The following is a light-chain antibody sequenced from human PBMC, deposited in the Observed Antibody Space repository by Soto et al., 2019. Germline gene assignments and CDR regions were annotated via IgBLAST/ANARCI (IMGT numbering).Light chain of an antibody. CDR2: GIS. CDR1: QSVNSN. J-gene: IGKJ5*01. V-gene: IGKV3D-15*01. Sequence: EIVRTQSPGTLSVSPGEGATLSYRASQSVNSNYLAWYQQKPGQAPRLLIYGISKRATDIPDRFSGSGSGTEFTLTISSLQPEDFATYYCQQHGQWPITFGQGTRLEIK. CDR3: QQHGQWPIT.